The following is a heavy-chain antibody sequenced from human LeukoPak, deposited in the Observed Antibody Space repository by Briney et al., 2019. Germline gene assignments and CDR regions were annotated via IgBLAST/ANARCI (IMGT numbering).Heavy chain of an antibody. Sequence: GGSLRLSCAASGFTFSSYWMHWVRHAPGKGLVWFSRINSDGSSTSYADSVKGRFTISRDNAKNTLYLQMNSLRAEDTAVYYCARAAYCGGDCYLTDYWGQGTLVTVSS. V-gene: IGHV3-74*01. CDR1: GFTFSSYW. J-gene: IGHJ4*02. D-gene: IGHD2-21*02. CDR2: INSDGSST. CDR3: ARAAYCGGDCYLTDY.